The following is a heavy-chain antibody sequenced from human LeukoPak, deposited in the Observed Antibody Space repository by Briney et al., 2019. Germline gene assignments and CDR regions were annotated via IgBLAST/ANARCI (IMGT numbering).Heavy chain of an antibody. CDR1: GGSISSSSYY. CDR2: IYYSGST. V-gene: IGHV4-39*07. D-gene: IGHD3-22*01. CDR3: ARSRFGYYDSSGYPDPFDI. Sequence: SETLSLTCTVSGGSISSSSYYWGWIRQPPGKGLEWIGSIYYSGSTNYNPSLKSRVTISVDTSKNQFSLKLSSVTAADTAVYYCARSRFGYYDSSGYPDPFDIWGQGTMVTVSS. J-gene: IGHJ3*02.